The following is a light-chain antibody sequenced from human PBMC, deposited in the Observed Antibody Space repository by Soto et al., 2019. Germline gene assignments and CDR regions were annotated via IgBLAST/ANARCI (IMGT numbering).Light chain of an antibody. J-gene: IGLJ1*01. CDR1: SCDVGGYNY. V-gene: IGLV2-11*01. Sequence: QSALTQPRSVSGSPGQSVAISCTGTSCDVGGYNYVSWYQQHPGKVPKLIIFDVYKRPSGVPDRFSGSKSGSTASLTISGLQADDEADYYCCSYAGGFYVVGTGTKVTVL. CDR2: DVY. CDR3: CSYAGGFYV.